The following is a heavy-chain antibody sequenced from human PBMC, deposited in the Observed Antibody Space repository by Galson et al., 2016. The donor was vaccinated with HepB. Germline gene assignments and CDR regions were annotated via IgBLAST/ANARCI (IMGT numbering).Heavy chain of an antibody. CDR3: ARNWYFDL. J-gene: IGHJ2*01. V-gene: IGHV5-51*01. Sequence: QSGAEVKKPGESLKISCQGSGYSFTNYWIGWVRQMPGRGLEWVAIIYPADSNTRYSPSFQGQVTMSVDKSISATYLHWSSLKASDTAMYYCARNWYFDLWGRGTLVTVSS. CDR2: IYPADSNT. CDR1: GYSFTNYW.